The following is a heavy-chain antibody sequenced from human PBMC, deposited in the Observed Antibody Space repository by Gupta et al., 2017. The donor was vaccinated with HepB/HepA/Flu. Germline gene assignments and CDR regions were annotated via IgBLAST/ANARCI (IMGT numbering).Heavy chain of an antibody. V-gene: IGHV1-69*06. CDR1: GVTFTNNV. Sequence: VQLVQSGAEVKKPGSSVNISCKTSGVTFTNNVIRWVRQAPGQGLEWMGGIIPFFGSPTYTQKFLGRLSITADKSTSTAYMELRSLRSEDTAVYYWARPSGNQLYYFYMDVWGKGTTVTVSS. D-gene: IGHD3-3*01. J-gene: IGHJ6*03. CDR3: ARPSGNQLYYFYMDV. CDR2: IIPFFGSP.